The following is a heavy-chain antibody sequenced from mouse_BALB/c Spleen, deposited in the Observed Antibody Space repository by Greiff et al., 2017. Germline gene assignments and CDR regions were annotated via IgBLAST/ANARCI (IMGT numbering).Heavy chain of an antibody. D-gene: IGHD2-1*01. CDR2: INPNNGGT. CDR3: ARADGNYSYYYAMDY. Sequence: EVKLMESGPELVKPGASVKIPCKASGYTFTDYNMDWVKQSHGKSLEWIGDINPNNGGTIYNQKFKGKATLTVDKSSSTAYMELRSLTSEDTAVYYCARADGNYSYYYAMDYWGQGTSVTVSS. CDR1: GYTFTDYN. J-gene: IGHJ4*01. V-gene: IGHV1-18*01.